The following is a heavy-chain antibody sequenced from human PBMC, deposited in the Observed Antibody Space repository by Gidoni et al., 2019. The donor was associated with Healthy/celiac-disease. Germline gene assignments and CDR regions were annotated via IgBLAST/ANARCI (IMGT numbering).Heavy chain of an antibody. CDR3: ARDGMGYYYDSSGYSY. CDR2: ISSSSSYI. CDR1: GFTFSTYS. D-gene: IGHD3-22*01. Sequence: EVQLVESGGGLVKPGGSLRLSCAASGFTFSTYSMNWVRQAPGKGLEWVSSISSSSSYIYYADSVKGRFTISRDNAKNSLYLQMNSLRAEDTAVYYCARDGMGYYYDSSGYSYWGQGTLVTVSS. J-gene: IGHJ4*02. V-gene: IGHV3-21*01.